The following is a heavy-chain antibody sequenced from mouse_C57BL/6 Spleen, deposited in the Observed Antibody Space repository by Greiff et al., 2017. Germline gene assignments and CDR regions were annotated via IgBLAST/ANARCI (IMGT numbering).Heavy chain of an antibody. CDR3: TTRRYYGSSYDWYFDV. J-gene: IGHJ1*03. Sequence: VQLQQSGAELVRPGASVKLSCTASGFNIKDDYMHWVKQRPEQGLEWIGWIDPENGDTEYASKFQGKATITADTSSNTAYLQLSSLTSEDTAVYYCTTRRYYGSSYDWYFDVWGTGTTVTVSS. D-gene: IGHD1-1*01. CDR1: GFNIKDDY. CDR2: IDPENGDT. V-gene: IGHV14-4*01.